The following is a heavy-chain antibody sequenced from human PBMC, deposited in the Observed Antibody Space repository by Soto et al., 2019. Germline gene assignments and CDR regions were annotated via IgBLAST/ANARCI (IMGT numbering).Heavy chain of an antibody. CDR1: GFTFSSYA. CDR2: ISSNGGDRT. D-gene: IGHD5-18*01. Sequence: GGSLRLSCAASGFTFSSYAMSWVRQAPGRGLEWVSSISSNGGDRTYYADSVKGRFTISRDNFKNTLYLQMNSLRAEDTAVYYCARGYSYTQPVFDYWGLGTLVTVSS. V-gene: IGHV3-23*01. J-gene: IGHJ4*02. CDR3: ARGYSYTQPVFDY.